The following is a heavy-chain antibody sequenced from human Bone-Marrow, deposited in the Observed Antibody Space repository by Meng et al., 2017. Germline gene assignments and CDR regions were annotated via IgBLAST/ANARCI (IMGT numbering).Heavy chain of an antibody. CDR3: ARVFSGWSPSGG. J-gene: IGHJ4*02. CDR1: GFTFSSYA. CDR2: ISSSSSYI. V-gene: IGHV3-21*01. D-gene: IGHD6-19*01. Sequence: GESLKISCAASGFTFSSYAMHWVRQAPGKGLEWVSSISSSSSYIYYADSVKGRFTISRDNAKNSLYLQMNSLRAEDTAVYYCARVFSGWSPSGGWGQGTLVTVSS.